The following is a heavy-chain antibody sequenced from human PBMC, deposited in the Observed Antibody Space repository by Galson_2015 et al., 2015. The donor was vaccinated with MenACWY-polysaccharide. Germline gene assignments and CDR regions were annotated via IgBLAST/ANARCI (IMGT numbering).Heavy chain of an antibody. CDR2: IKSDGSST. D-gene: IGHD5-12*01. Sequence: SQRLSCAASGFTFSTYWMHWVRQAPGKGLVWVSRIKSDGSSTNYADSVKGRFTISRDNAKNTLYLQMNSLRAEDTALYYCARGYSAYDWGQGTLVTVSA. J-gene: IGHJ4*02. CDR1: GFTFSTYW. V-gene: IGHV3-74*01. CDR3: ARGYSAYD.